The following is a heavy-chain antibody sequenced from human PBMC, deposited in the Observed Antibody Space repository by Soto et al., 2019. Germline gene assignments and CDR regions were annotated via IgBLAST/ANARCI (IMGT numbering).Heavy chain of an antibody. J-gene: IGHJ3*02. CDR1: GGSVNSGNYY. CDR2: MSHSGGT. D-gene: IGHD1-1*01. Sequence: QVQLQQWGAGLLKPSETLSLTCAVYGGSVNSGNYYWSWIRQPPGKGLEWIGEMSHSGGTHFNTSLKSRVTISVDTSKNQFSLKMSSVTAADTALYYCARVERGTATTVVDAFDIWGPGTPVTVSS. V-gene: IGHV4-34*01. CDR3: ARVERGTATTVVDAFDI.